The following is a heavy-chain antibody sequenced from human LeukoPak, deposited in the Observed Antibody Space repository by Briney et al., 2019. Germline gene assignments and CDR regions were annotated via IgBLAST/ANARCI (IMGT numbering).Heavy chain of an antibody. CDR2: ISGSGGTT. Sequence: QPSETLSLTCTVSGGSISGYFWSWVRQAPGKGLEWVSAISGSGGTTLYADSVKGRFTISRDNSKSTLYLQMNSLRAEDTAVYYCAKDQGIQLWLKYFQHWGQGTLVTVSS. J-gene: IGHJ1*01. D-gene: IGHD5-18*01. V-gene: IGHV3-23*01. CDR3: AKDQGIQLWLKYFQH. CDR1: GGSISGYF.